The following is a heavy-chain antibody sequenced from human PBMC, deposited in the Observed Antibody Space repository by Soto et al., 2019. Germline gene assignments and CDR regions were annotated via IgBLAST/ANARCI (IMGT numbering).Heavy chain of an antibody. J-gene: IGHJ4*02. CDR3: ARDGTQAGIVVVPAAAHFDY. D-gene: IGHD2-2*01. V-gene: IGHV3-7*01. CDR2: IKQDGSEK. CDR1: GFTFSSYW. Sequence: GESLKISCAASGFTFSSYWMSWVRQAPGKGLEWVANIKQDGSEKYYVDSVKGRFTISRDNAKNSLYLQMNSLRAEDTAVYYCARDGTQAGIVVVPAAAHFDYWGQGTLVTVSS.